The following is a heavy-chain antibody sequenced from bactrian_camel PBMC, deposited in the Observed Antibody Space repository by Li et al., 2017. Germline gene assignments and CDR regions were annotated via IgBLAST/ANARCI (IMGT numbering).Heavy chain of an antibody. CDR3: AAVASLRWGSAARWMSLWKEASRYGY. J-gene: IGHJ4*01. Sequence: VQLVESGGGSVQAGGSLRLACVASGVPRNNFCMAWFRRLPGQEREGVAAIAGDGRTDYADSVKGRFTISRDGAKNIIALQMHSLKPEDTATYYCAAVASLRWGSAARWMSLWKEASRYGYWGQGTQVTVS. CDR2: IAGDGRT. V-gene: IGHV3S53*01. D-gene: IGHD3*01. CDR1: GVPRNNFC.